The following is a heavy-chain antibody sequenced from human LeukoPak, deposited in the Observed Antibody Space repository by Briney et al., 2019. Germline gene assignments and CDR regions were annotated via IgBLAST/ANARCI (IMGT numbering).Heavy chain of an antibody. D-gene: IGHD3-22*01. Sequence: SETLSLTCTVSGGSSSSYNWMWLRQPPGKGLEWIGYIYYSGSTNYNPSLKSRVTISVDTSKKQFSLKLSSVTAADTAVYYCARCRDYYDSSGLEFDYWGQGTLVTVSS. CDR2: IYYSGST. CDR1: GGSSSSYN. J-gene: IGHJ4*02. V-gene: IGHV4-59*12. CDR3: ARCRDYYDSSGLEFDY.